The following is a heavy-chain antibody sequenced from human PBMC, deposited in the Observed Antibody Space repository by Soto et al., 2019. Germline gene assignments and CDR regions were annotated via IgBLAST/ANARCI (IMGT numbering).Heavy chain of an antibody. D-gene: IGHD6-13*01. CDR3: ARVGGPGVAAAGTGDYYYYVRDV. V-gene: IGHV1-69*13. CDR1: GGTFSSYA. Sequence: SVKVSCKASGGTFSSYAISWVRQAPGQGLEWMGGIIPIFGTANYAQKFQGRVTITADESTSTAYMELSSLRSEDTAVYYCARVGGPGVAAAGTGDYYYYVRDVWGQGTTVTVSS. J-gene: IGHJ6*02. CDR2: IIPIFGTA.